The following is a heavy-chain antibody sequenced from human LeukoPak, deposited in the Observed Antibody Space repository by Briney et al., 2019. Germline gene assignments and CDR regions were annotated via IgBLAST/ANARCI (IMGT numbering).Heavy chain of an antibody. V-gene: IGHV3-72*01. Sequence: GGSLRLSCTASGFTFSDHYMDWVRQAPGKELEWVGRTKNKANGYTTEYAASVKGRFTISRNDSKNSLYLQMNRPKTEDTAVYYCARARIQRNWYFEVWGRGTLVTVSS. CDR3: ARARIQRNWYFEV. J-gene: IGHJ2*01. CDR2: TKNKANGYTT. CDR1: GFTFSDHY.